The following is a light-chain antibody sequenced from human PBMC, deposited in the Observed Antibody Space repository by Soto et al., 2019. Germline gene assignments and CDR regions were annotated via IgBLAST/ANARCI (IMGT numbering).Light chain of an antibody. CDR3: SSYTSSSPYV. CDR2: DVS. J-gene: IGLJ1*01. CDR1: SSDVGGYNY. V-gene: IGLV2-14*01. Sequence: SLLTQPASVSGSPGQSITISCPGTSSDVGGYNYVSWYQQHPGKAPKLMIYDVSNRPSGVSNRFSGSKSGNTASLTISGLQAEDEADYYCSSYTSSSPYVFGTGTKVTVL.